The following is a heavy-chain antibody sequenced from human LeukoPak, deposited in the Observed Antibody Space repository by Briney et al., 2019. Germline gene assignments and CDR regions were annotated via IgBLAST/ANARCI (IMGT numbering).Heavy chain of an antibody. J-gene: IGHJ4*02. V-gene: IGHV3-23*01. CDR3: ARSVPDYTRFDY. Sequence: GGPLRLSCVASGFTFSDYAMNWVRQAPGKGLEWVSTFKTNSGQVYYAESVRGRFTISRDNSKNTVYLQMSSLRAEDTALYYCARSVPDYTRFDYWGQGALVTVSP. D-gene: IGHD4-11*01. CDR1: GFTFSDYA. CDR2: FKTNSGQV.